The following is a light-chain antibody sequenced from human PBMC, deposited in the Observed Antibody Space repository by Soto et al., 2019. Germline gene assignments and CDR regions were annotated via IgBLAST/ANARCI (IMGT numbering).Light chain of an antibody. CDR2: GAS. Sequence: EIVMTQSPATLSVSPGERATLSCRASQSVSSNLDWYQQKPCRAPRLLIYGASTRATGIPARFSGSGFGTEFTLTISNLQSEDFALYYCQHYFNWPYTFGQGTKLEIK. J-gene: IGKJ2*01. CDR3: QHYFNWPYT. V-gene: IGKV3-15*01. CDR1: QSVSSN.